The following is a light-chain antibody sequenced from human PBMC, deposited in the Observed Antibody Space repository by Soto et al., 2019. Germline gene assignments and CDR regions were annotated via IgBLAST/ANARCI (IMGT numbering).Light chain of an antibody. CDR2: LGS. Sequence: DIVLTQSPLSLPVTPGEPASISCRSSQSLLHSNGYNYLDWYLQKPGQSPQLLIYLGSNRASGVPDRFSGSGSGADFTLKISRVEAEDVGVYYCMQALQPPLSTFGQGTKVEIK. CDR1: QSLLHSNGYNY. J-gene: IGKJ2*01. V-gene: IGKV2-28*01. CDR3: MQALQPPLST.